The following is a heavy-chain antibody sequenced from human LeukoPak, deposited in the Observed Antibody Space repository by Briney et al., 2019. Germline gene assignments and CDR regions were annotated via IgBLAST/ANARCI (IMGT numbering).Heavy chain of an antibody. CDR2: IYSGGST. CDR1: GFTFSNYE. V-gene: IGHV3-66*02. D-gene: IGHD2-15*01. CDR3: ASASGKFDY. J-gene: IGHJ4*02. Sequence: GGSLRLSCAASGFTFSNYEMNWVRQAPGKGLEWVSVIYSGGSTYYADSVKGRFTISRDNSKNTLYLQMNSLRAEDTAVYHCASASGKFDYWGQGTLVTVSS.